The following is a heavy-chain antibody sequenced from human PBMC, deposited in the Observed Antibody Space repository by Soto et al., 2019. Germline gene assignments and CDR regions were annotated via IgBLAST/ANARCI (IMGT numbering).Heavy chain of an antibody. J-gene: IGHJ5*02. Sequence: EVQLLESGGGLEQPGGSLRLSCAASGFTFSDYAMSWVRQAPGKGLEWVTTITGSSSNLYYTDSVKGRFAISRDNSKSTVYLELNNLSAEDTAVYHCAKNQGVELVPLATVDWFDPWGQGSVVTVSS. V-gene: IGHV3-23*01. CDR2: ITGSSSNL. CDR1: GFTFSDYA. CDR3: AKNQGVELVPLATVDWFDP. D-gene: IGHD1-26*01.